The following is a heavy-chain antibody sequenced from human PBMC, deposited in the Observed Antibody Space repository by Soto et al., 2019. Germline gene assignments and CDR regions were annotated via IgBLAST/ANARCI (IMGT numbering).Heavy chain of an antibody. CDR2: ISGSGGST. Sequence: EVQLLESGGGLVQPGGSLRLSCAASGFTFSSYAMSWVRQAPGKGLEWVSAISGSGGSTYYADSVKGRFTISRDNSKKTLYLQMNSLRAEDTAVYYCAKVVGEITFGGVIDEGKYSFDYWGQGPLVTVSS. D-gene: IGHD3-16*02. CDR1: GFTFSSYA. V-gene: IGHV3-23*01. J-gene: IGHJ4*02. CDR3: AKVVGEITFGGVIDEGKYSFDY.